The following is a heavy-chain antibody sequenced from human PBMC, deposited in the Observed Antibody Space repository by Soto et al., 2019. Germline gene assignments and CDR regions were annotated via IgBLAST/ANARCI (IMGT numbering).Heavy chain of an antibody. CDR2: FIPILAKT. CDR1: GGTFSDYT. J-gene: IGHJ4*02. V-gene: IGHV1-69*02. CDR3: ATDHPMRHGVYLFDH. Sequence: QIQLVQSGAEVRKPGSSVKVSCTFSGGTFSDYTINWVRQAPGHGLEWLGRFIPILAKTHYAQKFQGRVTTAADTPPDTPHNTVASELNSLPSADPAIYYCATDHPMRHGVYLFDHWGQGALVTVSS. D-gene: IGHD4-17*01.